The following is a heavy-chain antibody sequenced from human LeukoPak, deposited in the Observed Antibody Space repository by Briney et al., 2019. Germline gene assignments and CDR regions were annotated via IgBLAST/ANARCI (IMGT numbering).Heavy chain of an antibody. CDR3: ARDGGNYSPQDY. Sequence: GGSLRLSCAASGFTFSSYTMNWVRQPPGKGLEWVSNIGTSSTTIYYADSVKGRFTISRDNAKNTLSLQMNSLRAGDTGVYYCARDGGNYSPQDYWGQGTLVTVSS. J-gene: IGHJ4*02. CDR2: IGTSSTTI. V-gene: IGHV3-48*04. D-gene: IGHD1-26*01. CDR1: GFTFSSYT.